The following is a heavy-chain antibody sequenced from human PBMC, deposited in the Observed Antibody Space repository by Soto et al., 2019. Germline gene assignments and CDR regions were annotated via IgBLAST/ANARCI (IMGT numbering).Heavy chain of an antibody. Sequence: GESLKISCKGSGYTFTNYWIGWVRQMPGKGPEWMGIIYPGDSDTKYNPSFQGQVTISAGKSITTTYLQWSSLKASDTAIYYCAASIFYYGMDVWGQGTTVTVSS. CDR2: IYPGDSDT. V-gene: IGHV5-51*01. CDR3: AASIFYYGMDV. J-gene: IGHJ6*02. CDR1: GYTFTNYW.